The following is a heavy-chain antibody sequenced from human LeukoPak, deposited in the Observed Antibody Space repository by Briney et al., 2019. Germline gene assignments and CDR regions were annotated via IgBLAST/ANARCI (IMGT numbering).Heavy chain of an antibody. CDR3: ASLGAGTDGDLYFQH. CDR1: GFTFSSYW. D-gene: IGHD6-19*01. J-gene: IGHJ1*01. Sequence: GGSLRLSCAPSGFTFSSYWMSWVRQAPGKGLEWVANIKQDGSEKYYVDSVKGRFTISRDNAKNSLYLQMNSLRAEDTAVYYCASLGAGTDGDLYFQHWGQGTLVTVSS. CDR2: IKQDGSEK. V-gene: IGHV3-7*01.